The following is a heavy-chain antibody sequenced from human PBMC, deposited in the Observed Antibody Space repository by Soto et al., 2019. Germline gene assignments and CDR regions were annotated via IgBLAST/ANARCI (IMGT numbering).Heavy chain of an antibody. D-gene: IGHD3-9*01. V-gene: IGHV1-69*01. Sequence: SFKASGGTFSSYAISWVRQAPGQGLEWMGGIIPIFGTANYAQKFQGRVTITADESTSTAYMELSSLRSEDTAVYYCARGRPVLRYFDWYRGSYYYGMDVWGQGTTVTVSS. J-gene: IGHJ6*02. CDR3: ARGRPVLRYFDWYRGSYYYGMDV. CDR1: GGTFSSYA. CDR2: IIPIFGTA.